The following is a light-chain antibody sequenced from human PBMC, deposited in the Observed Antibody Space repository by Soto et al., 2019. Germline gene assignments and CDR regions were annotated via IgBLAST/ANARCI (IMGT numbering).Light chain of an antibody. J-gene: IGLJ1*01. V-gene: IGLV2-14*01. CDR2: EVT. CDR1: RSDIGRYNY. Sequence: QSALTQPASVSGSPGQSITISCTGTRSDIGRYNYVSWYQQHPGKAPKLMIYEVTYRPSGVSARFSGSKSGSTASLTISGLQAEDEADYFCSSYTVSRTYVFGTGTKVTVL. CDR3: SSYTVSRTYV.